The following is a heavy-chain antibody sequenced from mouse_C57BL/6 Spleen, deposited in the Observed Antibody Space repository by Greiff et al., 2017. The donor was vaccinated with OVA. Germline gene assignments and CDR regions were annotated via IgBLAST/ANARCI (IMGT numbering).Heavy chain of an antibody. CDR3: ARRDGYFAWFAY. CDR2: ISYDGSN. V-gene: IGHV3-6*01. Sequence: EVKLMESGPSLVKPSQSLSLTCSVTGYSITSGYYWNWIRQFPGNKLEWMGYISYDGSNNYNPSLKNRISITRDTSKNQFFLKLNSVTTEDTATYYCARRDGYFAWFAYWGQGTLVTVSA. J-gene: IGHJ3*01. CDR1: GYSITSGYY. D-gene: IGHD2-3*01.